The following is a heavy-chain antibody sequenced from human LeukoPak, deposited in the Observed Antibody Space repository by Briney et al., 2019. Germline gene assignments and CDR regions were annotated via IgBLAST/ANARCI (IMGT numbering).Heavy chain of an antibody. CDR1: GFTVSSNY. Sequence: PGGSLRLSCAASGFTVSSNYMSWARQAQGKGLEWVSVIYSGGSTYYADSVKGRFTISRDNSKNTLYLQMNSLRAEDTAVYYCARGSTDILTGYYYFDYWGQGTLVTVSS. CDR3: ARGSTDILTGYYYFDY. J-gene: IGHJ4*02. V-gene: IGHV3-66*01. CDR2: IYSGGST. D-gene: IGHD3-9*01.